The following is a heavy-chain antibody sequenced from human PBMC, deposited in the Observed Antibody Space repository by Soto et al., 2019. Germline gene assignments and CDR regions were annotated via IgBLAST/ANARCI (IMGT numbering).Heavy chain of an antibody. Sequence: PVGSLRLSCAVSGLSFSSYAMSWVRQAPGKGLEWVSAITGNGGSTEYADSVKGRFSISRDNSKSTLSLQMNSLRAEDTAVYYCAKTPYDYYYYYGLDVWG. CDR1: GLSFSSYA. CDR3: AKTPYDYYYYYGLDV. V-gene: IGHV3-23*01. J-gene: IGHJ6*02. CDR2: ITGNGGST.